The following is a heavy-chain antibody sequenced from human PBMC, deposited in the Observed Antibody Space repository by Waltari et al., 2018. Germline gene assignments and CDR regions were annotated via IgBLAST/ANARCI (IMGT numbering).Heavy chain of an antibody. CDR1: GYTFTDYY. CDR2: LNPKSCGT. J-gene: IGHJ4*02. V-gene: IGHV1-2*02. CDR3: ARAPPSSYFDY. Sequence: QVQLVQSGAEVKKPGASVKVSCKTSGYTFTDYYIHWVRQAPGQGLEWMAVLNPKSCGTDYAQKFQGRVTFTRDTSIDTAYMDLRGLRSDDTAVFYCARAPPSSYFDYWGQGTLVTVSS.